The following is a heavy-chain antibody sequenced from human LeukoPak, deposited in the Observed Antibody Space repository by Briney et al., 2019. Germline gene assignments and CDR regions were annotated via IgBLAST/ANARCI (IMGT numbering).Heavy chain of an antibody. CDR3: ASLAIDYSSSSFHWFDP. CDR2: IYYSGST. V-gene: IGHV4-39*01. CDR1: GGSISTSSYY. Sequence: PSETLSLTCTVSGGSISTSSYYWGWIRQPPGKGLEWIGSIYYSGSTYYNPSLKSRVTISVDTSKNQFSLKLSSVTAADTAVYYCASLAIDYSSSSFHWFDPWGQGTLVTVSS. J-gene: IGHJ5*02. D-gene: IGHD6-13*01.